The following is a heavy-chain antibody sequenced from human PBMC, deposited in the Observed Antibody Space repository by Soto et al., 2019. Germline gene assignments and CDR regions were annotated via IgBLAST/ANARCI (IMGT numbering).Heavy chain of an antibody. J-gene: IGHJ6*02. CDR3: TTAAGNYCSSTSCDHYYYYGMDV. V-gene: IGHV3-15*01. CDR1: GFTFSNAW. CDR2: IKSKTDGGTR. D-gene: IGHD2-2*01. Sequence: LSLTCAASGFTFSNAWMSWVRQAPGKGLEWVGRIKSKTDGGTRDYAAPVKGRFTIARDDSKNTLYLQMNSLKTEDTAVYYCTTAAGNYCSSTSCDHYYYYGMDVWGQGTTVTVSS.